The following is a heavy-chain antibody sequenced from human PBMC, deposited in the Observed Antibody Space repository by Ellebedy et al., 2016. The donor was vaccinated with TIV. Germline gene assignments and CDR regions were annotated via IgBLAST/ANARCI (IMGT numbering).Heavy chain of an antibody. Sequence: ASVKVSCKASGYTFSTQGISWVRQAPGQGLEWMGWISAYTGETDYAQNVQGRVTLTTEKSTSTAYMELRSLRFDDTAVYYCARVGIADSDAFDIWGQGTMVTVSS. D-gene: IGHD6-13*01. CDR2: ISAYTGET. V-gene: IGHV1-18*01. CDR3: ARVGIADSDAFDI. CDR1: GYTFSTQG. J-gene: IGHJ3*02.